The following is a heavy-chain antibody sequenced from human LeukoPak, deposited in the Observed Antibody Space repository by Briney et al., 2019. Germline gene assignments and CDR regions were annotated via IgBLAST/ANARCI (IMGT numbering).Heavy chain of an antibody. CDR1: GGSFSGYY. CDR3: ARAQRVLRFLEWLSNGKYYFDY. J-gene: IGHJ4*02. D-gene: IGHD3-3*01. V-gene: IGHV4-34*01. CDR2: INHSGST. Sequence: PSETLSLTCAVYGGSFSGYYWSWIRQPPGKGLEWIGEINHSGSTNYNPSLKSRVTISVDTSKNQFSLKLSSVTAADTAVYCCARAQRVLRFLEWLSNGKYYFDYWGQGTLVTVPS.